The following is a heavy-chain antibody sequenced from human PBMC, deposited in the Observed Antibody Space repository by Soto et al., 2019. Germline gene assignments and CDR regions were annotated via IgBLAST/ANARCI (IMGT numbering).Heavy chain of an antibody. D-gene: IGHD3-3*01. Sequence: QMHLVESGGGVVQPGRSLTLSCVASGLTFTSFGIHWVRQAPGKGLEWVAVIWYDGSNKYYGDSVKGRFSISRDNSKNTVYLQMNCLRAEDTAVYYCARDRRFLEWLDYRGQGTLVSVSS. V-gene: IGHV3-33*01. J-gene: IGHJ4*02. CDR2: IWYDGSNK. CDR1: GLTFTSFG. CDR3: ARDRRFLEWLDY.